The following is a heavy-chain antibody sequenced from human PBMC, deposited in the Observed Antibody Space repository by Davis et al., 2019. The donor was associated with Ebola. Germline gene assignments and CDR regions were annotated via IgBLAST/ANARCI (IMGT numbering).Heavy chain of an antibody. D-gene: IGHD6-13*01. Sequence: GGSLRLSCAASGLTFSSYGMHWVRQAPGKGLEWVAVISYDGSNKYYADSVKGRFTISRDNSKNTLYLQMNSLRAEDTAVYYCARDHIAAAGLPLLDWGQGTLVTVSS. CDR3: ARDHIAAAGLPLLD. V-gene: IGHV3-30*03. J-gene: IGHJ4*02. CDR1: GLTFSSYG. CDR2: ISYDGSNK.